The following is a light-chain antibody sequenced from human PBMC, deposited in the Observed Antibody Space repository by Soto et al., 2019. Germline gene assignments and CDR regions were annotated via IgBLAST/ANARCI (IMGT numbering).Light chain of an antibody. J-gene: IGLJ2*01. V-gene: IGLV2-14*03. CDR1: SSDVGGYNF. Sequence: QSALTQPASVSGSPGQSITISCTGTSSDVGGYNFVSWYQQYPGKAPKLMIYDVTNRPSGVSNRFSGSKSGNTASLTISGLQAEDEADYYCSSYARSNTFLFGGGTKLTVL. CDR3: SSYARSNTFL. CDR2: DVT.